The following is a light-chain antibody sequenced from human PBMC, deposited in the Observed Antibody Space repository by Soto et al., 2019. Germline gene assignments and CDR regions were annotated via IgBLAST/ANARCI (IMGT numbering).Light chain of an antibody. J-gene: IGLJ2*01. CDR2: LEGSGSY. CDR3: ETWDSNSVL. CDR1: SGHSSYI. V-gene: IGLV4-60*03. Sequence: QSVLTQSSSASASLGSSVKLTCTLSSGHSSYIIAWHQQQPGKAPRYLMKLEGSGSYNKGSGVPDRFSGSSSGADRYLTIYNLQAEDEADYYCETWDSNSVLFGGGPKLTVL.